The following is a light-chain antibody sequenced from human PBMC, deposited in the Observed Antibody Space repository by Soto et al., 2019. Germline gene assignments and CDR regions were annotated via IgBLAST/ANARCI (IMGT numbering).Light chain of an antibody. V-gene: IGKV3-15*01. CDR1: QSDSSN. Sequence: EIVMTQSPATLSVSPGERATLSCRASQSDSSNLAWYQQKPGQAPRLLIYGASTRATGIPARFSGSGSGTEFTLTISSLQSEDFAVYYCQQYNNWPRAYTFGQGTKLEIK. J-gene: IGKJ2*01. CDR2: GAS. CDR3: QQYNNWPRAYT.